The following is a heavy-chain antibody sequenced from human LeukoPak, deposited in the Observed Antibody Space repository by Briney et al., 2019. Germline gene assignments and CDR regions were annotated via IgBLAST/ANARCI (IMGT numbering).Heavy chain of an antibody. D-gene: IGHD3-22*01. V-gene: IGHV1-46*01. J-gene: IGHJ4*02. Sequence: ASVKVSCKASGYTFTSYYMHWVRQAPGQGLEWMGIINPSGGSTSYAQKFQGRVTMTRDTSTSTVYMELSSLRSGDTAVYYCARDSSSGYGFDYWGQGTLVTVSS. CDR2: INPSGGST. CDR1: GYTFTSYY. CDR3: ARDSSSGYGFDY.